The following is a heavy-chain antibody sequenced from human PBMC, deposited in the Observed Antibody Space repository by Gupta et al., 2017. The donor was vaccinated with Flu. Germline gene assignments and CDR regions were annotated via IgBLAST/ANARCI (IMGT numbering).Heavy chain of an antibody. CDR3: ARDLGSGTYGWFDS. Sequence: MGGIIPIFGTANYAQKFQGRVTITADESTSTAYMDLSSLTSEDTAVYYCARDLGSGTYGWFDSWCQGTLVTVSS. V-gene: IGHV1-69*01. J-gene: IGHJ5*01. CDR2: IIPIFGTA. D-gene: IGHD1-26*01.